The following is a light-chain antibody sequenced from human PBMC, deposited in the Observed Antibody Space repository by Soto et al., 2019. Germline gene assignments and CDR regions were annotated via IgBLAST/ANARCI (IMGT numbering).Light chain of an antibody. CDR1: SSNIGSYT. CDR3: AAWDDSLNGVV. Sequence: QSVLTQPPSASGTPGQRVTISCSGSSSNIGSYTVNWYQQLPGAAPKLLIYINDQRPSGVPGRFSGSKSGTSASLAISGLQSEDEADYYCAAWDDSLNGVVFGGGTKVTVL. CDR2: IND. V-gene: IGLV1-44*01. J-gene: IGLJ2*01.